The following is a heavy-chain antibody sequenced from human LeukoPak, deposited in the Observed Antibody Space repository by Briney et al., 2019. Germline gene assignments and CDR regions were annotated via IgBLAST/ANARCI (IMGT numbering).Heavy chain of an antibody. CDR1: GGSISSGGYC. CDR3: ARRANSGFDAFDI. J-gene: IGHJ3*02. Sequence: PSQTLSLTCTVSGGSISSGGYCWSWIRQHPGKGLEWIGYIYYSGSTYYNPSLKSRVTISVDTSKNQFSLKLSSVTAADTAVYYCARRANSGFDAFDIWGQGTMVTVSS. V-gene: IGHV4-31*03. D-gene: IGHD3-22*01. CDR2: IYYSGST.